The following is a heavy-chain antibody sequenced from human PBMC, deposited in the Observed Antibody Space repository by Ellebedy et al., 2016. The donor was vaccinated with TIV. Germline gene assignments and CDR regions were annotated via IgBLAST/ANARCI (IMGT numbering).Heavy chain of an antibody. CDR2: ITWNSGSI. Sequence: GGSLRLSCAAPGFTFDQFAMHWVRQAPGKGLEWVSGITWNSGSIAYGDSVKGRFTISRDNAKNSLYLQMNSLRAEDTALYYCAKARLQWLSFDAFDVWGQGTMLTVSS. V-gene: IGHV3-9*01. CDR1: GFTFDQFA. D-gene: IGHD6-19*01. CDR3: AKARLQWLSFDAFDV. J-gene: IGHJ3*01.